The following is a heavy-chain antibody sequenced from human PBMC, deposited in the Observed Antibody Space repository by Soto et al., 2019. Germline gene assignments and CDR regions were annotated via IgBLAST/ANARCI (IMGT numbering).Heavy chain of an antibody. V-gene: IGHV4-31*03. CDR3: ARAREPEYSSAIFFDI. CDR1: GGSISSGGYY. D-gene: IGHD5-18*01. J-gene: IGHJ4*02. Sequence: SETLSLTCTVSGGSISSGGYYWNWFRQHPGKGLEWIGYIYYSGSTSYNSSLESRVTISLDTSKNQFSLKLSSVTAADTAVYYCARAREPEYSSAIFFDIWGQGALVTVSS. CDR2: IYYSGST.